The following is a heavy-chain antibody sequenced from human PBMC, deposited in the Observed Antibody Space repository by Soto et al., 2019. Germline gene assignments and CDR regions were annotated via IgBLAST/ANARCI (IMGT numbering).Heavy chain of an antibody. J-gene: IGHJ6*02. V-gene: IGHV3-30*18. Sequence: GGSLSLSCAASGFTFSTYVMHWVRQAPGKWLEWVAVISFDGTNKYDADSVKGRFTISRDNSKNTLYLQMNNLRIEDTAVYYCAKDLALYQIGSHYGMDVWGPGTTVTVSS. CDR1: GFTFSTYV. CDR3: AKDLALYQIGSHYGMDV. CDR2: ISFDGTNK. D-gene: IGHD2-2*01.